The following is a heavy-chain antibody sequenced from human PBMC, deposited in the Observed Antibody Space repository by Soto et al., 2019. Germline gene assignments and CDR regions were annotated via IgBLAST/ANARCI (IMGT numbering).Heavy chain of an antibody. CDR2: ISPSSTYI. J-gene: IGHJ4*02. V-gene: IGHV3-21*01. CDR3: ARAASSGWYEADYFDC. D-gene: IGHD6-19*01. CDR1: GFTSNTYS. Sequence: GGSLRLSCAASGFTSNTYSMNWVRQAPGKGLEWVSSISPSSTYIYYADSVKGRFTVSRDNANKSLYLQMNSLRAEDTGVYYCARAASSGWYEADYFDCWGQGTLVTVSS.